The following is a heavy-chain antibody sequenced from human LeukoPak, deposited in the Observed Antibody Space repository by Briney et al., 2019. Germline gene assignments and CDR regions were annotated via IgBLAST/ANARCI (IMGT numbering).Heavy chain of an antibody. V-gene: IGHV3-11*01. J-gene: IGHJ4*02. Sequence: GGSLRLSCAASGFTFNDYYMSWVRQAPGKGLEWVSYISGNGITIYYADSVKSRFTISRDNAKNSRYLQMNSLRAEDTDVYYCARAGEQLSLLLFFDWGQGTLVTVSS. D-gene: IGHD6-13*01. CDR3: ARAGEQLSLLLFFD. CDR1: GFTFNDYY. CDR2: ISGNGITI.